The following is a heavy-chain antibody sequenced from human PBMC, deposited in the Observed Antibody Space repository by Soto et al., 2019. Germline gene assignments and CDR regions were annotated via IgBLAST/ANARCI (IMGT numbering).Heavy chain of an antibody. CDR1: GGTFSSYA. CDR2: IIPIFGTA. D-gene: IGHD3-22*01. J-gene: IGHJ4*02. Sequence: SVKFSCKASGGTFSSYAISWVRQAPGQGLEWMGGIIPIFGTANYAQKFQGRVTITADESTSTAYMELSSLRSEDTAVYYCARDPSYYYDSSGPVFDYWGQGTLVTVS. V-gene: IGHV1-69*13. CDR3: ARDPSYYYDSSGPVFDY.